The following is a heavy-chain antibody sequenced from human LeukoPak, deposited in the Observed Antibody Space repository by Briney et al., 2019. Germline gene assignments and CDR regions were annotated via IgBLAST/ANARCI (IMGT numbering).Heavy chain of an antibody. CDR2: INHSGST. V-gene: IGHV4-34*01. J-gene: IGHJ4*02. D-gene: IGHD3-9*01. CDR3: AIRMRSNYDILTGYSKRGFDY. CDR1: GGSFSGYY. Sequence: SETLPLTCAVYGGSFSGYYWSWIRQPPGKGLEWIGEINHSGSTNYNPSLKSRVTISVDTSKNQFSLKLSSVTAADTAVYYCAIRMRSNYDILTGYSKRGFDYWGQGTLVTVSS.